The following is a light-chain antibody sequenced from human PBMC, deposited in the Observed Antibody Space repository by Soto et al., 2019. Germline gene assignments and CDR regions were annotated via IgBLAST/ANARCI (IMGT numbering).Light chain of an antibody. J-gene: IGKJ2*01. Sequence: DIQMTQSPSTLSAYVGERVTITRRASQSISPWLAWYQKKPGKAPNLLIYRASNLQTGVPSRFSGSGSGTEFTLTINSLQPDDFATYYCQQYRSRPYTFGHGTKLEIE. CDR2: RAS. V-gene: IGKV1-5*03. CDR1: QSISPW. CDR3: QQYRSRPYT.